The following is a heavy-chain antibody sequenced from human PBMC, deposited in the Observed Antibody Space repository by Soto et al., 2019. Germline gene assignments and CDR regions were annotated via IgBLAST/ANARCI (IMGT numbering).Heavy chain of an antibody. V-gene: IGHV4-59*02. D-gene: IGHD3-3*01. Sequence: SETLSLTCTVSGGSVTGFYWSWIRQPPGKGLEWLGYIFHSGSSNYNPSLKSRVTISVDTAKCQVSLTLASVTATDTAVYYCARAPGSGVAQIDLWGQGTLETVSS. J-gene: IGHJ4*01. CDR3: ARAPGSGVAQIDL. CDR2: IFHSGSS. CDR1: GGSVTGFY.